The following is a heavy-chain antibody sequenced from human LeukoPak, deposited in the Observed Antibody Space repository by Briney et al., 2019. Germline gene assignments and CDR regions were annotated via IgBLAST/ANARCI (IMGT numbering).Heavy chain of an antibody. Sequence: GRSLRLSCAASGFTVSSNYMSWVRQAPGKGLEWVSVIYSGGSTYYADSVKGRFTISRDNSKNTLYLQMNSLRAEDTAVYYCARSPVGYSGYDYVGYFDYWGQGTLVTVSS. CDR2: IYSGGST. CDR3: ARSPVGYSGYDYVGYFDY. D-gene: IGHD5-12*01. J-gene: IGHJ4*02. CDR1: GFTVSSNY. V-gene: IGHV3-66*02.